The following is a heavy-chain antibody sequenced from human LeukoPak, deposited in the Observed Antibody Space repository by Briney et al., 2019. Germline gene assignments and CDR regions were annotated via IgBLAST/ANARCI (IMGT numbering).Heavy chain of an antibody. CDR1: GYSFTSYN. V-gene: IGHV1-46*04. J-gene: IGHJ4*02. D-gene: IGHD3-10*01. CDR2: IKPSGGNT. Sequence: ASVKVSCKTSGYSFTSYNLHWVRQATGQRLEWMGIIKPSGGNTNYAQKLQGRVTMTRDTSTSTVYMELSSLKSEDTAVYYCARRVRHYGSGSYYWDYWGQGTLVTVSS. CDR3: ARRVRHYGSGSYYWDY.